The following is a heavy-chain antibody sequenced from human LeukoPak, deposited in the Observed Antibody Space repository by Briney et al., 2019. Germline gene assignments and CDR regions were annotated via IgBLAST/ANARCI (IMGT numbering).Heavy chain of an antibody. CDR1: GGSISSYY. CDR2: IYYSGST. D-gene: IGHD6-19*01. Sequence: PSETLSLTCTVSGGSISSYYWSWIRQPPGKGLEWIGYIYYSGSTNYNPSLKSRVTISVDTSKNQFSLSLTSVTAADTAVYYCARGASGWSRSNFDYWGQGTLVTVSS. CDR3: ARGASGWSRSNFDY. J-gene: IGHJ4*02. V-gene: IGHV4-59*01.